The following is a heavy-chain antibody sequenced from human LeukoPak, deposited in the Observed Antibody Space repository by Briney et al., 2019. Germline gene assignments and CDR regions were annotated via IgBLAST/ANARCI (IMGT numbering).Heavy chain of an antibody. Sequence: GGSLRLSCAASGYTFINYGMHWVRQAPGKGLEWVAVISYDGSDTFYTDSVKGRFTISRDNSKNTLYLQMNSLRDEDTAVYYCARGLLRELLSYFDYWGQGTLVTVSS. CDR3: ARGLLRELLSYFDY. V-gene: IGHV3-30*03. D-gene: IGHD1-7*01. J-gene: IGHJ4*02. CDR2: ISYDGSDT. CDR1: GYTFINYG.